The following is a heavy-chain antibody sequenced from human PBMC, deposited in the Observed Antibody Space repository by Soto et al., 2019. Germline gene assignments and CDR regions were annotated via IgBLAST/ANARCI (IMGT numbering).Heavy chain of an antibody. CDR3: ARAASYYDSSGYYLSHGAFDI. J-gene: IGHJ3*02. Sequence: GGSLRLSCAASGFTFSSYAMHWVRQAPGKGLEWVAVISYDGSNKYYADSVKGRFTISRDNSKNTLYLQMNSLRAEDTAVYYCARAASYYDSSGYYLSHGAFDIWGQGTMVTVSS. V-gene: IGHV3-30-3*01. D-gene: IGHD3-22*01. CDR2: ISYDGSNK. CDR1: GFTFSSYA.